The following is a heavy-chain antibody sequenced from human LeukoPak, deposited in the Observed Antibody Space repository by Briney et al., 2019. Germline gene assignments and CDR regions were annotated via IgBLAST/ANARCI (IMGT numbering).Heavy chain of an antibody. V-gene: IGHV3-30*04. J-gene: IGHJ5*02. CDR1: GFTFSSYA. Sequence: GGSLRLSCAASGFTFSSYAMYWVRQAPGKGLEWVAVISYDGSNKYYADSVKGRFTISRDNSKNTLYLQMNSLRVGDTAVYYCARGGIAVAGIDFRWFDPWGQGTLVTVSS. CDR3: ARGGIAVAGIDFRWFDP. CDR2: ISYDGSNK. D-gene: IGHD6-19*01.